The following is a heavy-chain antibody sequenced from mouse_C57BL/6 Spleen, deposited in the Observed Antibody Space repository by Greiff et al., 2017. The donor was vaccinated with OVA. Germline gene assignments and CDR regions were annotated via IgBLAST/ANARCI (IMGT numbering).Heavy chain of an antibody. CDR3: ARSTTVDYFDY. Sequence: QVQLQQPGAELVRPGSSVKLSCKASGYTFTSYWMHWVKQRPIQGLEWIGNIDPSDSETHYNQKFKDKATLTVDKSSSTAYMQLSSLTSEDSAVYYCARSTTVDYFDYWGQGTTLTVSS. CDR1: GYTFTSYW. D-gene: IGHD1-1*01. J-gene: IGHJ2*01. CDR2: IDPSDSET. V-gene: IGHV1-52*01.